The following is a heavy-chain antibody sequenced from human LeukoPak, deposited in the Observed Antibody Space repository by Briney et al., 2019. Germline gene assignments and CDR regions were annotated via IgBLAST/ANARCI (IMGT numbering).Heavy chain of an antibody. Sequence: TGGSLRLSCAASGFTFSSYSMNWVRQAPGKGLEWVSYISSSSSTIYYADSVKGRFTISRDNAKNSLYLQMNSLRAEDTAVYYCARNSDCSGGSCYWERFDYWGQGTLVTVSS. J-gene: IGHJ4*02. CDR3: ARNSDCSGGSCYWERFDY. D-gene: IGHD2-15*01. CDR2: ISSSSSTI. CDR1: GFTFSSYS. V-gene: IGHV3-48*04.